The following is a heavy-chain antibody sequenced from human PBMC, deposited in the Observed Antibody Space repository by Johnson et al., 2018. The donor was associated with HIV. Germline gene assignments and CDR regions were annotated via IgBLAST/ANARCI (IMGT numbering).Heavy chain of an antibody. D-gene: IGHD3-3*01. CDR3: AKEYNFWSGYPDDAFDI. Sequence: VQVVESGGGVVQPGTSLRLSCAASGFTFNKYGMHWVRQAPGKGLEWVAVISYDGDNIFYVDSVKGRFTISRDNSKNTLYLQMNSLRAEETALYYCAKEYNFWSGYPDDAFDIWGQGKMVTVSS. CDR1: GFTFNKYG. J-gene: IGHJ3*02. CDR2: ISYDGDNI. V-gene: IGHV3-30*18.